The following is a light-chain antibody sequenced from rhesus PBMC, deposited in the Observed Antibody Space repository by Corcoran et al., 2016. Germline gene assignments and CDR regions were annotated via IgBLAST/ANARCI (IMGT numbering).Light chain of an antibody. CDR3: QHGYGTPLT. CDR1: ENVNNY. J-gene: IGKJ4*01. V-gene: IGKV1-74*01. CDR2: KAS. Sequence: DIQMTQSPSSLSASVGDRVTITCRASENVNNYLNWYQQKPGKAPKLLIYKASTLKSGAPSRVSGSGSGTVYTFTISSLQPEDVATYYCQHGYGTPLTFGGGTKVELK.